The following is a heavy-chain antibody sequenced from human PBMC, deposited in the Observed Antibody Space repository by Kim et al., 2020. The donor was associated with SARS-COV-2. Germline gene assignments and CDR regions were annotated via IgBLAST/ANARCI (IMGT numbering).Heavy chain of an antibody. J-gene: IGHJ2*01. CDR1: GFTFSSYD. CDR2: IGTAGDT. Sequence: GGSLRLSCAASGFTFSSYDMHWVRQATGKGLEWVSTIGTAGDTYYPGSVKGRFTISRENAKNSLYLQMNSLRAGDTAVYYCARVEYYYDSSGYPYWYFDLWGRGTLVTVSS. D-gene: IGHD3-22*01. V-gene: IGHV3-13*01. CDR3: ARVEYYYDSSGYPYWYFDL.